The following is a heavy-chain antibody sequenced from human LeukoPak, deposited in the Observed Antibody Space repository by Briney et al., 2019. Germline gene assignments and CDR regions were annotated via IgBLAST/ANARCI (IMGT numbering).Heavy chain of an antibody. D-gene: IGHD5-24*01. Sequence: PGGSLRLSCAASGFTLSSYEMNWVRQAPGKGLEWVSYISNSGNSIQYADPVKGRFTISRDNAKNSLYLQMNSLRAEDTAVYYCATDSMDAYKGDFDYWGQGTLVTVSS. CDR1: GFTLSSYE. CDR2: ISNSGNSI. V-gene: IGHV3-48*03. CDR3: ATDSMDAYKGDFDY. J-gene: IGHJ4*02.